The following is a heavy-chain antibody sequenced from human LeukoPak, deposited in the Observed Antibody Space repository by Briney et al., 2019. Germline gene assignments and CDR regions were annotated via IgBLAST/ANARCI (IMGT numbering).Heavy chain of an antibody. D-gene: IGHD5-12*01. CDR3: AESGYDLADY. Sequence: SETLSLTCTVSGGSISSYYWSWIRQPPGKGLEWIGYIYYSGSTNYNPSLKSRVTISVDTSKNQFSLKLSSVTAADTAVYYCAESGYDLADYWGQGTLVTVSS. CDR1: GGSISSYY. J-gene: IGHJ4*02. V-gene: IGHV4-59*08. CDR2: IYYSGST.